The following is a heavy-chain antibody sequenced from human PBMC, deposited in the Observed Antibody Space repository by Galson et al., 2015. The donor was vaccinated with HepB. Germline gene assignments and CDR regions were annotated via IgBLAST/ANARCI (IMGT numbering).Heavy chain of an antibody. V-gene: IGHV3-64D*06. Sequence: SLRLSCAASGFTFSSYAMHWVRQAPGKGLEYVSAISSNGGSTYYADSVKGRFTISRDNSKNTLYLQMSSLRAEDTAVYYCVKERKSERGAFDIWGQGTMVTVSS. J-gene: IGHJ3*02. CDR2: ISSNGGST. CDR3: VKERKSERGAFDI. D-gene: IGHD3-16*01. CDR1: GFTFSSYA.